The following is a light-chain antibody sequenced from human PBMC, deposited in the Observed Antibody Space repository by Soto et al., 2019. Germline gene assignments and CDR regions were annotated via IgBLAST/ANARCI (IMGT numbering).Light chain of an antibody. J-gene: IGLJ3*02. CDR1: SSDVGRYHY. Sequence: QSALTQPASVSGSPGQSITISCTGTSSDVGRYHYVSWYQQNPGKAPKLMIYEVSNRPSGVSNRFSGSKSGNTASLTISGLQAEDEADYYCSSYTSSSTVVFGGGTKLTVL. CDR2: EVS. V-gene: IGLV2-14*01. CDR3: SSYTSSSTVV.